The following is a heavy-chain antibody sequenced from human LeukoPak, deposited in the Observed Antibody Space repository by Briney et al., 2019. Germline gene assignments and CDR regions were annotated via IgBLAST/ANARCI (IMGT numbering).Heavy chain of an antibody. CDR1: GYTFTSYA. D-gene: IGHD3-10*01. CDR3: ASFGFGEPVPHRGEANI. V-gene: IGHV7-4-1*02. CDR2: INTNTGNP. Sequence: ASVKVSCKASGYTFTSYAMNWVRQAPGQGLEWMGWINTNTGNPTYAQGFTGRFVFSLDTSVSTAYLQISSLKAEDTAVYYCASFGFGEPVPHRGEANIWSQGTMVTVSS. J-gene: IGHJ3*02.